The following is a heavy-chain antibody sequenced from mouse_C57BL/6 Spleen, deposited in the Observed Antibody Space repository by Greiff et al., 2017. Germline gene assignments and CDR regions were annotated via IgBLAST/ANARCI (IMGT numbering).Heavy chain of an antibody. V-gene: IGHV1-9*01. CDR2: ILPGSGST. D-gene: IGHD2-4*01. Sequence: QVQLKQSGAELMKPGASVKLSCKATGYTFTGYWIEWVKQRPGHGLEWIGEILPGSGSTNYNEKFKGKATFTADTSSNTAYMQLSSLTTEDSAVCSCARAGDDYDGGFAFWGQGTLVTVSA. J-gene: IGHJ3*01. CDR3: ARAGDDYDGGFAF. CDR1: GYTFTGYW.